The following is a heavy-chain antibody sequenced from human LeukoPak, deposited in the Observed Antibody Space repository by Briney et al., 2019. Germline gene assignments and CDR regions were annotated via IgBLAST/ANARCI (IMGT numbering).Heavy chain of an antibody. J-gene: IGHJ4*02. Sequence: GASVKVSCKASGYTFTSYGISWVRQAPGQGLEWMGWISAYNGNTNYAQKLQGRVTMTTDTSTSTAYMELRSLRSDDTAVYYCARAHNRGSYYPDFDYWGQGTLVTVTS. CDR1: GYTFTSYG. CDR3: ARAHNRGSYYPDFDY. CDR2: ISAYNGNT. V-gene: IGHV1-18*01. D-gene: IGHD1-26*01.